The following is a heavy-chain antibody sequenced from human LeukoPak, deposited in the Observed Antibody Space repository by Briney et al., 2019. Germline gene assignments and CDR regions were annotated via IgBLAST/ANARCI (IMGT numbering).Heavy chain of an antibody. Sequence: GGSLRLSCAASGFTFSSYGMHWVRQAPGKGLEWVAFIRYDGSNKYYADSVKGRFTISRDNSKNTLYLQMNSLRAEDTAVYYCAKEVHYDFWSGYYTGAFDIWGQGTMVTVSS. CDR1: GFTFSSYG. V-gene: IGHV3-30*02. D-gene: IGHD3-3*01. CDR2: IRYDGSNK. CDR3: AKEVHYDFWSGYYTGAFDI. J-gene: IGHJ3*02.